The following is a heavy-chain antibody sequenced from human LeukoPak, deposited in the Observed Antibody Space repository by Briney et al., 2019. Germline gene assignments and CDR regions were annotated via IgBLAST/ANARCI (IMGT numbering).Heavy chain of an antibody. CDR2: ISGSGGST. CDR1: GFTFSSYA. D-gene: IGHD1-26*01. V-gene: IGHV3-23*01. J-gene: IGHJ4*02. Sequence: QSWGSLRLSCAASGFTFSSYAMSWVRQAPEKGLEWVSAISGSGGSTYYADSVKGRFTISRDNSKNTLYLQMNSLRAEDTAVYYCAKPPYSGSYYYFDYWGQGTLVTVSS. CDR3: AKPPYSGSYYYFDY.